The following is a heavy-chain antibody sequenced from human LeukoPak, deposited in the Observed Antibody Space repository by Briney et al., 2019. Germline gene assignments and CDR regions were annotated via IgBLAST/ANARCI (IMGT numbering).Heavy chain of an antibody. CDR2: MNPNSGNT. V-gene: IGHV1-8*01. Sequence: ASVKVSCKASGYTFTSRDINWVRQASGQGLEWMGWMNPNSGNTAYAQKFQGRVTMTRDTSISAAYMELSSLTSEDTAVYYCARVSSPTVGNWFDPWGQGTLVTVSS. D-gene: IGHD1-26*01. J-gene: IGHJ5*02. CDR1: GYTFTSRD. CDR3: ARVSSPTVGNWFDP.